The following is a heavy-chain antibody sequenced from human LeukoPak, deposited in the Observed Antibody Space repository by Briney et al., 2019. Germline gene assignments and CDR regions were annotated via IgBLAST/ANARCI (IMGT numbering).Heavy chain of an antibody. D-gene: IGHD2-15*01. J-gene: IGHJ4*02. Sequence: PGGSLRLSCAASGFIFDDYGMSWVRQAPGKGLEWVSGINWNGGSTGYADSVKGRFTISRNNAKNSLYLQMNSLRAEDTAFYYCASGLGYCSGGTCHPEFDYWGQGTLVTVSS. CDR3: ASGLGYCSGGTCHPEFDY. CDR1: GFIFDDYG. CDR2: INWNGGST. V-gene: IGHV3-20*04.